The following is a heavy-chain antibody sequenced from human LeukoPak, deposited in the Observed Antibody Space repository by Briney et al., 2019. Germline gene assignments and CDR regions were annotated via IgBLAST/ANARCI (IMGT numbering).Heavy chain of an antibody. D-gene: IGHD3-3*01. CDR1: GDSISGSHYY. Sequence: SETLSLTCAVSGDSISGSHYYWGWIRQFPGNGLQWIGSLHYSGRTYYNPSLESRVTMSVDTSRNQFSLKVTSVTAADTAVYFCVRQGRYYDFWSSVYYYMDVWGKGTTVTVSS. CDR3: VRQGRYYDFWSSVYYYMDV. V-gene: IGHV4-39*01. J-gene: IGHJ6*03. CDR2: LHYSGRT.